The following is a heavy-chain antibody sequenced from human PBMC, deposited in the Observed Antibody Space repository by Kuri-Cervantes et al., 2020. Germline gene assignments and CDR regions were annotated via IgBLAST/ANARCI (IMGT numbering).Heavy chain of an antibody. V-gene: IGHV3-11*01. Sequence: GESLKISCAASGFTFSDYYMSWIRQAPGKGLEWVSYISSSGSTIYYADSVKGRFTISRDNAKNSLYLQMNSLRAEDTAVYYCAKSAGDYAPLDYWGQGTLVTVSS. CDR2: ISSSGSTI. CDR3: AKSAGDYAPLDY. CDR1: GFTFSDYY. J-gene: IGHJ4*02. D-gene: IGHD4-17*01.